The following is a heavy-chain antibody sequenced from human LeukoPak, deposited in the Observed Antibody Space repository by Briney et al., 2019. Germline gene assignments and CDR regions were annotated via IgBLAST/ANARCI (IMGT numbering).Heavy chain of an antibody. CDR3: ARDVLPYCSGGSCTIDY. Sequence: PGGSLRLSCAASGFTVSSNYMSWVRQAPGKGLEWVSVIYSGGSTYYADSVKGRFTISRDNSKNTLYLQMNSLRAEDTAVYYCARDVLPYCSGGSCTIDYWGQGTLVTVSS. J-gene: IGHJ4*02. D-gene: IGHD2-15*01. V-gene: IGHV3-66*01. CDR1: GFTVSSNY. CDR2: IYSGGST.